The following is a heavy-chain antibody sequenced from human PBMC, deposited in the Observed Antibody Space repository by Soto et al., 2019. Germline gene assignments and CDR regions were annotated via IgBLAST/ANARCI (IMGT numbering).Heavy chain of an antibody. V-gene: IGHV1-69*13. CDR1: GGTFSSYA. CDR3: ARQGYDILTGYYTGVFDY. CDR2: IIPIFGTA. Sequence: GASVKVSCKASGGTFSSYAISWVRQAPGQGLEWMGGIIPIFGTANYAQKFQGRVTITADESTSTAYMELSSLRSEDTAVYYCARQGYDILTGYYTGVFDYWGQGTLVTVS. J-gene: IGHJ4*02. D-gene: IGHD3-9*01.